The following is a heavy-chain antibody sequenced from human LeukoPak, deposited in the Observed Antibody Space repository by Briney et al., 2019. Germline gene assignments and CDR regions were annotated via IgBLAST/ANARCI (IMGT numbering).Heavy chain of an antibody. CDR1: GFTFSSYA. Sequence: RGGSLRLSCAASGFTFSSYAMSWVRQAPGKGLEWVSAISSSGGITYYADSVKGRFTISRDNSKNTLYLQMSSLRAEDTAIYYCAKAYHYGSGSSFDYWGQGTLVTVSS. V-gene: IGHV3-23*01. CDR3: AKAYHYGSGSSFDY. J-gene: IGHJ4*02. CDR2: ISSSGGIT. D-gene: IGHD3-10*01.